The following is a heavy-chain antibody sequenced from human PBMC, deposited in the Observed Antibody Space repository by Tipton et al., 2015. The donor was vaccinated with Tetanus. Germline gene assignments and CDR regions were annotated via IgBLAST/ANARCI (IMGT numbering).Heavy chain of an antibody. Sequence: SLRLSCAGSGFTFSEFTFSNAWMSWVRQAPGKGLEWIGRIKRQIDGGAIDYAALMKDRFTHSRDDSKNTVFLHMNSLRTVDTARYFWSTTGPGASGGDHWGQGPLVTVSA. V-gene: IGHV3-15*01. CDR3: STTGPGASGGDH. D-gene: IGHD3-16*01. J-gene: IGHJ4*02. CDR1: GFTFSEFTFSNAW. CDR2: IKRQIDGGAI.